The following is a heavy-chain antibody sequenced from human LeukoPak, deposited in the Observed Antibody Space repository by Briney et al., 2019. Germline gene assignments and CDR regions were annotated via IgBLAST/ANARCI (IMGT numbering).Heavy chain of an antibody. J-gene: IGHJ4*02. CDR2: MRGNGGNT. CDR3: AKGHWGDN. V-gene: IGHV3-23*01. D-gene: IGHD7-27*01. CDR1: GFTFSTYD. Sequence: GGSLRLSCAASGFTFSTYDMSWFRQAPGKGLEWVSVMRGNGGNTYYADSVKGRFTLSRDDSKNTLDLQMNSLRVEDTAVYYCAKGHWGDNWGQGTLVTVSS.